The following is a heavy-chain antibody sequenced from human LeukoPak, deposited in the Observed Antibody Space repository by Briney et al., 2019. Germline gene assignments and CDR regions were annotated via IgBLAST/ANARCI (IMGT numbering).Heavy chain of an antibody. V-gene: IGHV1-3*01. CDR2: ISAGNGNT. CDR1: RGTFSSYA. D-gene: IGHD1-26*01. CDR3: ARDSGSGNNDY. J-gene: IGHJ4*02. Sequence: ASVKVSCKASRGTFSSYAISWVRQAPGQRLEWMGWISAGNGNTKYSQNFQGRVTFISNTSATTAFMELSSLRSEDAAVYYCARDSGSGNNDYWGQGTLVTVSS.